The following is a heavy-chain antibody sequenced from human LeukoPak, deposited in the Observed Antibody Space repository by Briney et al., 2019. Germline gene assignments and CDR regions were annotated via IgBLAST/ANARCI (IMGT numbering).Heavy chain of an antibody. J-gene: IGHJ4*02. V-gene: IGHV3-7*01. CDR1: GFTFSSYW. D-gene: IGHD3-22*01. Sequence: PGGSLRLFCAASGFTFSSYWMSWVRQAPGKGLEWVANIKQDGSEKYYVDSVKGRFTISRDNAKNSLYLQMNSLRAEDTAVYYCAREPSSGYYSPHFDYWGQGTLVTVSS. CDR2: IKQDGSEK. CDR3: AREPSSGYYSPHFDY.